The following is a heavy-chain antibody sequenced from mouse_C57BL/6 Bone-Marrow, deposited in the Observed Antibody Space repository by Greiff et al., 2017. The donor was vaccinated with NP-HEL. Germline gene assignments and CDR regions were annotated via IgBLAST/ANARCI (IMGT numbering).Heavy chain of an antibody. CDR2: ISSGSSTI. CDR3: ARGVIYDGCPSYAMDY. CDR1: GFTFSDYG. D-gene: IGHD2-3*01. Sequence: SGGGLVKPGGSLKLSCAASGFTFSDYGMHWVRQAPEQGLEWVAYISSGSSTIYYADTVKGRFTISRDNATNTLFLQMTSLRSEDTGMYYDARGVIYDGCPSYAMDYWGQGTSVTVSS. J-gene: IGHJ4*01. V-gene: IGHV5-17*01.